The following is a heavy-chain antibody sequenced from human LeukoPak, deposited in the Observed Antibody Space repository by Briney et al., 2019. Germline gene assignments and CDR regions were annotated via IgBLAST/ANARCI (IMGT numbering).Heavy chain of an antibody. CDR3: ARGSRGVPAATRGAFDI. J-gene: IGHJ3*02. V-gene: IGHV4-4*07. CDR2: IYTSGST. CDR1: GGSISSYY. Sequence: SETLSLTCTVSGGSISSYYWSWIRQPAGKGLEWIGRIYTSGSTNYNPSLKSRVTMSVDTSKNQFSLKLSSVTAADTAVYYCARGSRGVPAATRGAFDIWGQGTMVTVSS. D-gene: IGHD2-2*01.